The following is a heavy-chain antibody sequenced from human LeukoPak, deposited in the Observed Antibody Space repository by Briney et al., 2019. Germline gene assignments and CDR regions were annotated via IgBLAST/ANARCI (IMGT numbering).Heavy chain of an antibody. CDR2: ISWNSGSI. CDR1: GFTFDVYA. V-gene: IGHV3-9*01. J-gene: IGHJ4*02. Sequence: PGGSLRLSCAASGFTFDVYAMQWVRQAPGKGLEWVSGISWNSGSIGYADSVKGRFTISRDNAKNSLYLQMNSLRAEDTAIYYCVRERMNVLRFLEWSTFDYWGQGTLAIVSS. CDR3: VRERMNVLRFLEWSTFDY. D-gene: IGHD3-3*01.